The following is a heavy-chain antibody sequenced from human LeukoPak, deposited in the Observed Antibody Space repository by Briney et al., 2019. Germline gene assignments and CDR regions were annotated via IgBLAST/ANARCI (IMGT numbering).Heavy chain of an antibody. V-gene: IGHV3-64*01. CDR2: ITNNGDST. CDR3: ARENYDYAFDY. Sequence: GGSLRLSCAASGFTFSTYPMHWVRQAPGKGLEYVSAITNNGDSTYHANSVKGRFTISRDNSKNTLYLQMNSLRAEDTAVYYCARENYDYAFDYWGQGTLVTVSS. D-gene: IGHD5-12*01. CDR1: GFTFSTYP. J-gene: IGHJ4*02.